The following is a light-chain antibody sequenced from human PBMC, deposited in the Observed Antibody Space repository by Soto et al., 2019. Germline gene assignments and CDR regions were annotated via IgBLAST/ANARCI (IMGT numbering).Light chain of an antibody. CDR3: QQYNRYWT. CDR1: QSISSW. CDR2: DAS. Sequence: DIQMTQSPSTLSASVGDRVTITCRASQSISSWLAWYQQKPGKAPKLLIYDASSLESGVPSRFSGSGSGTEFTLTISSLQPDDFATYYCQQYNRYWTFVPGTQVEIK. J-gene: IGKJ1*01. V-gene: IGKV1-5*01.